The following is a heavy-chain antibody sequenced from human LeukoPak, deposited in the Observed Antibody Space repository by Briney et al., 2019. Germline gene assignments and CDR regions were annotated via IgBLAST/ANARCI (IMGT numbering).Heavy chain of an antibody. D-gene: IGHD2-15*01. Sequence: AGGSLRLSCAASGFTVSSYYMSSVRRAPGKGLEWVSIIYSGGSTYYADSVKGRFTISRDSSRNTLYLQMNSLRAEDTAVYYCARDPGGGYCRGNSCSPNWGQGTLVTVSS. CDR2: IYSGGST. V-gene: IGHV3-53*01. CDR1: GFTVSSYY. J-gene: IGHJ4*02. CDR3: ARDPGGGYCRGNSCSPN.